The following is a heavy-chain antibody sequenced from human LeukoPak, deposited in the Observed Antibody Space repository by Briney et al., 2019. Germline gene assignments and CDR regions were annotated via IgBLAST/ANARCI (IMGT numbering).Heavy chain of an antibody. CDR2: IYFSGST. CDR3: ARKRCSNFPDRSYYFDY. CDR1: GVSTSSNTYY. Sequence: SETLSLTCTVSGVSTSSNTYYWGWIRQPPATGLEWIGTIYFSGSTYYNPSLKSRVTFSIDTSQNQFSLRLNSVTAADTAVYYCARKRCSNFPDRSYYFDYWGQGTLVTVSS. D-gene: IGHD3-16*02. J-gene: IGHJ4*02. V-gene: IGHV4-39*07.